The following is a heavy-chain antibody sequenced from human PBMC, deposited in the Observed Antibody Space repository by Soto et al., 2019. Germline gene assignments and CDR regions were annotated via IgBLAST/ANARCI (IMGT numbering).Heavy chain of an antibody. CDR1: GFTLSRYW. V-gene: IGHV3-7*03. CDR3: ARGSTDSYPGSRIFDF. Sequence: GGSLRLSCVGSGFTLSRYWLTWVRQAPGKGLEWLANIKEDGSEIYYVDSVKGRFTTSRDNAKNSLYLQMNSLRAEDSAMYFCARGSTDSYPGSRIFDFWGRGTLVTVSS. D-gene: IGHD3-10*01. CDR2: IKEDGSEI. J-gene: IGHJ4*02.